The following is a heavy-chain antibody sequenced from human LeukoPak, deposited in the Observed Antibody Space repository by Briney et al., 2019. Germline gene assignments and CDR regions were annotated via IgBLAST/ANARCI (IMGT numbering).Heavy chain of an antibody. CDR2: IYYSGST. CDR1: GGSISSSNW. V-gene: IGHV4-4*02. CDR3: ARVSGGAAAGT. J-gene: IGHJ4*02. Sequence: SETLSLTCAVSGGSISSSNWWSWVRQPPGKGLEWIGYIYYSGSTNYNPSLKSRVTISVDTSKNQFSLKLSSVTAADTAVYYCARVSGGAAAGTWGQGTLVTVSS. D-gene: IGHD6-13*01.